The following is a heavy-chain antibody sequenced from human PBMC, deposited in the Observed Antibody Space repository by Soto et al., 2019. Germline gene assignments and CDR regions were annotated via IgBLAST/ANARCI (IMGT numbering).Heavy chain of an antibody. CDR1: GYTFSTFW. Sequence: PGESLKISCKGSGYTFSTFWIAWVRQMPGKGPEWMGMIYPGDSDTRYSPSFQGQVTISADRSTTTAFLQWNSLKASDTAIYYCARQTVAGKKYYYYGMDVWGQGTTVTV. V-gene: IGHV5-51*01. CDR2: IYPGDSDT. J-gene: IGHJ6*02. CDR3: ARQTVAGKKYYYYGMDV. D-gene: IGHD6-19*01.